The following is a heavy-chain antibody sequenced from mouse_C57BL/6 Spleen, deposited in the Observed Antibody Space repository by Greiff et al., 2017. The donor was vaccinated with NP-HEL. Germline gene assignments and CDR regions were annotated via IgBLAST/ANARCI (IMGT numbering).Heavy chain of an antibody. CDR2: INPNNGGT. CDR1: GYTFTDYY. V-gene: IGHV1-26*01. CDR3: ARGGGWSYYFDY. D-gene: IGHD2-3*01. J-gene: IGHJ2*01. Sequence: EVQLQQSGPELVKPGASVKISCKASGYTFTDYYMNWVKQSHGKSLEWIGDINPNNGGTSYNQKFKGKATLTVDKSSSTAYMELRSLTSEDSAVYYCARGGGWSYYFDYWGQGTTLTVSS.